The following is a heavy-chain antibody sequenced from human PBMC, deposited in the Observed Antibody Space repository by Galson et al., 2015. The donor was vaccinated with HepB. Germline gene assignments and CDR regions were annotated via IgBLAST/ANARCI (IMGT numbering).Heavy chain of an antibody. Sequence: SLRLSCAASGFTLDTFSMNWVRQAPGKGLEWVSHINGRSGSIDYADSVKGRFTISRDDAKNSLYLQMNSLRAEDTAVYYCARDATYDSSGYQYFFDYWGQGTLVTVSS. CDR3: ARDATYDSSGYQYFFDY. D-gene: IGHD3-22*01. CDR1: GFTLDTFS. V-gene: IGHV3-48*01. J-gene: IGHJ4*02. CDR2: INGRSGSI.